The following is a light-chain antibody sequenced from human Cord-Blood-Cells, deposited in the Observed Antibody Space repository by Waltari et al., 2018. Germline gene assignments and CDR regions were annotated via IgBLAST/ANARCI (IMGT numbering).Light chain of an antibody. V-gene: IGLV2-14*01. CDR2: DVS. CDR3: SSYTSSSTLV. Sequence: QSALTQPASVSGSPGQSITISCTGTSSDVGGYNYVSWYQQHPGKAPKLMMYDVSNLPSGFSNRFSGSKSGNTASLTISGLQAEDEADYYCSSYTSSSTLVFGGGTKLTVL. CDR1: SSDVGGYNY. J-gene: IGLJ3*02.